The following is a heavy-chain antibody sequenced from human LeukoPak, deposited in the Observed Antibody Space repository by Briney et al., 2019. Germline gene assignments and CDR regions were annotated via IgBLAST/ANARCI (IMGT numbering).Heavy chain of an antibody. J-gene: IGHJ4*02. CDR2: INPNSGGT. CDR3: ARGVAQISMIVVVFDY. Sequence: GASVKVSCKACGYTFSGYYMHWVRQAPGQGLEWMGWINPNSGGTNYAQKFQGRVTMTRDTSISTAYMELSRLRSDDTAVYYCARGVAQISMIVVVFDYWGQGTLVTVSS. CDR1: GYTFSGYY. D-gene: IGHD3-22*01. V-gene: IGHV1-2*02.